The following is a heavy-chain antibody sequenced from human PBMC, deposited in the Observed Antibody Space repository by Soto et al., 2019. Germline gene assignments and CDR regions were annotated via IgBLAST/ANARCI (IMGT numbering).Heavy chain of an antibody. CDR1: GGTFSSYA. Sequence: SVKVSCKASGGTFSSYAIGWVRQAPGQGLEWMGGIIPIFGTANYAQKFQGRVTITADKSTSTAYMELSSLRSEDTAVYYCAGEGDTAVVPAAIYRGHPSLYGMDVWGQGTTVTVSS. CDR3: AGEGDTAVVPAAIYRGHPSLYGMDV. CDR2: IIPIFGTA. J-gene: IGHJ6*02. D-gene: IGHD2-2*01. V-gene: IGHV1-69*06.